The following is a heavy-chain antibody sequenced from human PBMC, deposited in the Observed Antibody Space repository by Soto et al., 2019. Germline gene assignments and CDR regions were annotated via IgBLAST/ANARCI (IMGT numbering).Heavy chain of an antibody. Sequence: GGSLRLSCAASGFTFSNYWMNWVRQAPGKGLEWVSSISSSSSYIYYADSVKGRFTISRDNAKNSLYLQMNSLRAEDTAVYYCARETPTWYYYDSSGSLDYWGQGTLVTV. CDR1: GFTFSNYW. V-gene: IGHV3-21*01. CDR2: ISSSSSYI. D-gene: IGHD3-22*01. CDR3: ARETPTWYYYDSSGSLDY. J-gene: IGHJ4*02.